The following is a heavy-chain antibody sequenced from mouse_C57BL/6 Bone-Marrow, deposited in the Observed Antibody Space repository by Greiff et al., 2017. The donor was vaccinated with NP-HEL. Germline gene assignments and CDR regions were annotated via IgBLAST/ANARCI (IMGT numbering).Heavy chain of an antibody. V-gene: IGHV1-54*01. CDR3: ARGRGYGRDY. CDR1: GYAFTNYL. J-gene: IGHJ2*01. CDR2: INPGSGGT. Sequence: QVQLKESGAELVRPGTSVKVSCKASGYAFTNYLIEWVKQRPGQGLEWIGVINPGSGGTNYNEKFKGKATLTADKSSSTAYMQLSSLTSEDSAVYFCARGRGYGRDYWGQGTTLTVSS. D-gene: IGHD1-1*01.